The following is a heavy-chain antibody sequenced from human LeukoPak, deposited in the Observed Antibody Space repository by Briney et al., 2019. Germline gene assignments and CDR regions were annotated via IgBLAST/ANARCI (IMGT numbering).Heavy chain of an antibody. CDR3: ASHSSSSLFVDY. J-gene: IGHJ4*02. CDR1: GYTLTELS. Sequence: ASVKVSCKVSGYTLTELSMHWVRQAPGKGLEWMGGFDPEDGETTYAQKFQGRVTMTEDTSTDTAYMELSSLRSEDTAVYYCASHSSSSLFVDYWGQGTLVTVSS. V-gene: IGHV1-24*01. CDR2: FDPEDGET. D-gene: IGHD6-6*01.